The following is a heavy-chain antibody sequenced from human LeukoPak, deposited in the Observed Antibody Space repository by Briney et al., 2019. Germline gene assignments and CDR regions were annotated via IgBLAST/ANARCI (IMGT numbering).Heavy chain of an antibody. J-gene: IGHJ4*02. V-gene: IGHV3-23*01. D-gene: IGHD3-10*01. CDR2: ISGSGGST. CDR1: GFTFSSYA. Sequence: GGSLRLSCAASGFTFSSYAMSWVRQAPGKGLEWVSAISGSGGSTYYADSVKGRFTISRDNSKNTLYLQMNSLRAEDTAVYYCAKDWGLYYYGSGSPTDYWGQGTLVTVSS. CDR3: AKDWGLYYYGSGSPTDY.